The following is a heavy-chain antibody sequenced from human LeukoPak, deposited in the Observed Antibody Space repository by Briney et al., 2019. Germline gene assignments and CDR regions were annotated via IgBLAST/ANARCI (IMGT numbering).Heavy chain of an antibody. J-gene: IGHJ4*02. D-gene: IGHD5-24*01. CDR1: GGTFSSYA. CDR3: ARGKGMATATDFDY. V-gene: IGHV1-69*01. Sequence: ASVKVSCKASGGTFSSYAISWVRQATGQGLEWMGGIIPIFGTANYAQKFQGRVTITADESTSTAYMELSSLRSEDTAVYYCARGKGMATATDFDYWGQGTLVTVSS. CDR2: IIPIFGTA.